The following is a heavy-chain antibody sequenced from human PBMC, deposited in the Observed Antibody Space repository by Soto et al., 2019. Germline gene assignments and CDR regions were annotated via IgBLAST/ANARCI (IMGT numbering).Heavy chain of an antibody. V-gene: IGHV1-8*01. D-gene: IGHD2-21*02. CDR2: MNPNSGNT. J-gene: IGHJ5*02. Sequence: QVQLVQSGAEVKKPGASVKVSCKASGYTFTSYDINWVRQATGQGLEWMGWMNPNSGNTGYAQKFQGRVTMTRNTSLSTAYMELSSLRSEDTAVYYCASRAYCGGDCYAWGQGTLVTVSS. CDR1: GYTFTSYD. CDR3: ASRAYCGGDCYA.